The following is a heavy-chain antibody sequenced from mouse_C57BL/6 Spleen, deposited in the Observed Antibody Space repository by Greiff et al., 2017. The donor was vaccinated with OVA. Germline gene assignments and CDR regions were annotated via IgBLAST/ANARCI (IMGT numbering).Heavy chain of an antibody. CDR1: GYTFTDYY. J-gene: IGHJ4*01. V-gene: IGHV1-19*01. Sequence: EVQLQQSGPVLVKPGASVKMSCKASGYTFTDYYMNWVKQSHGKSLEWIGVINPYNGGTSYNQKFKGKATLTVDKSSSTAYMELNSLTSEDSAVYYCARGLSTVVPSGAMDYWGQGTSVTVSS. CDR3: ARGLSTVVPSGAMDY. D-gene: IGHD1-1*01. CDR2: INPYNGGT.